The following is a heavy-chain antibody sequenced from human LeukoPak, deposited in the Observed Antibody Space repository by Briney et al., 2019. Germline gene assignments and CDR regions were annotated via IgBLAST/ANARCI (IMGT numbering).Heavy chain of an antibody. CDR1: GGSISSYY. CDR3: ARDVPTLGYCSSTSCSWAWYFDL. D-gene: IGHD2-2*03. J-gene: IGHJ2*01. Sequence: SETLSLTCTVSGGSISSYYWSWIRQPPGKGLEWIGYIYHSGSTYYNPSLKSRVTISVDRSKNQFSLKLSSVTAADTAVYYCARDVPTLGYCSSTSCSWAWYFDLWGRGTLVTVSS. CDR2: IYHSGST. V-gene: IGHV4-59*12.